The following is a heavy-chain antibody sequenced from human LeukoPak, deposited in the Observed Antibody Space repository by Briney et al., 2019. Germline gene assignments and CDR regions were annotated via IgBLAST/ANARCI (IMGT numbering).Heavy chain of an antibody. J-gene: IGHJ4*02. D-gene: IGHD3-22*01. Sequence: ASVKVSCKASGYTFTSYGISWVRQAPGQGLEWMGWISAYNGNTNYAQKLQGRVTMTTDTSTSTAYMELRSLRSDDTAVYYCARGITMIVVVIPEFAFDIWGQGTLVTVSS. V-gene: IGHV1-18*01. CDR3: ARGITMIVVVIPEFAFDI. CDR1: GYTFTSYG. CDR2: ISAYNGNT.